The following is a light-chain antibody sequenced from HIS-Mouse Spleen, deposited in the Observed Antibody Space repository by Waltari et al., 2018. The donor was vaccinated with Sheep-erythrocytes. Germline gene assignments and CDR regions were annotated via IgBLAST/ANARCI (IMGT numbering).Light chain of an antibody. CDR1: AWPKQY. J-gene: IGLJ2*01. CDR2: KDS. CDR3: QSADSSGTYPV. V-gene: IGLV3-25*03. Sequence: SYELTQPPSVSVSPGQTARLTCSGDAWPKQYAYWYQQKPGQAPVLVIYKDSERPSGIPERFSGSSSGTTVTLTISGVQAEDEADYYCQSADSSGTYPVFGGGTKLTVL.